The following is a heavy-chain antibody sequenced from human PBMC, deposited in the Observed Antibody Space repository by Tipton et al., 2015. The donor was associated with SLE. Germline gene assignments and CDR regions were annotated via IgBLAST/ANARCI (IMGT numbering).Heavy chain of an antibody. V-gene: IGHV4-39*07. CDR1: GDSISSTTFY. D-gene: IGHD6-19*01. CDR2: IYYSGSSYYSGNT. J-gene: IGHJ4*02. CDR3: AIAVAGSFFFGF. Sequence: TLSLTCTVSGDSISSTTFYWGWVRQPPGKGLEWIGKIYYSGSSYYSGNTYYNPSLKSRVTISVDASKDQFSLELESVTAADTAVYFWAIAVAGSFFFGFWGPGTLVPVS.